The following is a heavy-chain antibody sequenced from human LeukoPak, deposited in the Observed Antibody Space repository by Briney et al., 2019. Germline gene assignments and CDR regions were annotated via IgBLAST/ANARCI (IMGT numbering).Heavy chain of an antibody. J-gene: IGHJ4*02. D-gene: IGHD6-19*01. CDR1: GGTFSSYA. CDR2: IIPIFGTA. CDR3: ARGRGWYLDFDY. V-gene: IGHV1-69*05. Sequence: ASVKVSCKASGGTFSSYAISWVRQAPGQGLEWMGGIIPIFGTANYAQKFQGRVTITTDESTSTAYMELSSLRSEDTAVYYCARGRGWYLDFDYWGLGTLVTVSS.